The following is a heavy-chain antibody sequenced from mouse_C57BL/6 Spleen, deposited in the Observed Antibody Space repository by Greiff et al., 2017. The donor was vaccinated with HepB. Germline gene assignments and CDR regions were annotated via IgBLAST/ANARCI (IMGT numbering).Heavy chain of an antibody. J-gene: IGHJ3*01. D-gene: IGHD1-1*01. V-gene: IGHV1-82*01. CDR3: ARSKEGYYYGSTPFAY. Sequence: QVQLKQSGPELVKPGASVKISCKASGYAFSSSWMNWVKQRPGKGLEWIGRIYPGDGDTNYNGKFKGKATLTADKSSSTAYMQLRSLTSEDSAVYFCARSKEGYYYGSTPFAYWGQGTLVTVSA. CDR2: IYPGDGDT. CDR1: GYAFSSSW.